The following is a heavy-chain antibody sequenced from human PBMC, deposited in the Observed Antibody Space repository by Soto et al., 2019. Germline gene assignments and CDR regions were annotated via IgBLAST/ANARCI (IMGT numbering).Heavy chain of an antibody. CDR3: ARELDCSSTSCYAIDY. CDR2: ISAYNGNT. Sequence: ASVKVSCKTSGYTFTSYGISCVRQAPGQGLEWIGWISAYNGNTNYAQKLQGRVTMTTDTSTSTAYMELRSLRSDDTAVYYCARELDCSSTSCYAIDYWGQGTLVTVSS. J-gene: IGHJ4*02. CDR1: GYTFTSYG. D-gene: IGHD2-2*01. V-gene: IGHV1-18*01.